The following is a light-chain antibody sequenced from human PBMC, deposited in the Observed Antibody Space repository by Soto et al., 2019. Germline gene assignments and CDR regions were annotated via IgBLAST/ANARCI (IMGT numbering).Light chain of an antibody. Sequence: EIVLTQSPGTLSLSPGERATLSCRASQSVSSSYLAWYQQKPGQAPRLLIYGASSRATGIPDRFSGSGSGTDFTLTNSRLEPEDFAVDYCQQYCSSPGTFGQGTKVEIK. V-gene: IGKV3-20*01. J-gene: IGKJ1*01. CDR2: GAS. CDR3: QQYCSSPGT. CDR1: QSVSSSY.